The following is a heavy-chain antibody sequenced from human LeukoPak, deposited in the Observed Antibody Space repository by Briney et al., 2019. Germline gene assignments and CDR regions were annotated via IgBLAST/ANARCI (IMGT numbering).Heavy chain of an antibody. CDR3: ATDRDMATIDY. CDR1: GYTFTRYE. J-gene: IGHJ4*02. Sequence: ASVKVSCKASGYTFTRYEISWVRQAPGLGLEWMGGFDPEDGETIYAQKFQGRVTMTEDTSTDTAYMELSSLRSEDTAVYYCATDRDMATIDYWGQGTPVTVSS. V-gene: IGHV1-24*01. D-gene: IGHD5-24*01. CDR2: FDPEDGET.